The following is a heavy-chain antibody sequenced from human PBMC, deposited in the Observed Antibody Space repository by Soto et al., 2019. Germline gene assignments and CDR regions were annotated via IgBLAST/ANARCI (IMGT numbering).Heavy chain of an antibody. D-gene: IGHD1-26*01. Sequence: ASVKVSCKASGYTFTSYGISWVRQAPGQGLEWMGWISAYNGNTNYAQRLQGRVTMTTDTSTSTAYMELRSLRSDDTAVYYCARPGYSGSFNHAFDIWGQGTMVTVSS. CDR1: GYTFTSYG. CDR2: ISAYNGNT. J-gene: IGHJ3*02. CDR3: ARPGYSGSFNHAFDI. V-gene: IGHV1-18*01.